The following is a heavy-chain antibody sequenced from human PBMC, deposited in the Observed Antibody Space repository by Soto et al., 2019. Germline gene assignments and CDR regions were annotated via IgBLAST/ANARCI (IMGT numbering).Heavy chain of an antibody. D-gene: IGHD3-10*01. CDR2: IYYSGST. J-gene: IGHJ3*02. CDR1: GGSISSGGYY. Sequence: QVQLQESGPGLVKPSQTLSLTCTVSGGSISSGGYYWSWIRQHPGKGLEWIGYIYYSGSTYYNPSLKSRVTLSVDTSKNQFSLKLSSVTAADTAVYYCARDEVDGSGSYYHDAFDIWGQGTMVTVSS. CDR3: ARDEVDGSGSYYHDAFDI. V-gene: IGHV4-31*03.